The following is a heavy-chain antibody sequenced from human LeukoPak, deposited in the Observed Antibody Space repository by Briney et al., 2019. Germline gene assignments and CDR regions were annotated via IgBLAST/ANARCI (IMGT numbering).Heavy chain of an antibody. V-gene: IGHV1-2*02. CDR1: GGTFSSYA. D-gene: IGHD1-14*01. J-gene: IGHJ6*03. CDR3: ARGGLVLPGIKTYYYYYMDV. Sequence: GASVKVSCKASGGTFSSYAISWVRQAPGQGLEWMGWINPNSGGTNYAQKFQGRVTMTRDTSISTAYMGLSRLRSDDTAVYYCARGGLVLPGIKTYYYYYMDVWGKGTTVTISS. CDR2: INPNSGGT.